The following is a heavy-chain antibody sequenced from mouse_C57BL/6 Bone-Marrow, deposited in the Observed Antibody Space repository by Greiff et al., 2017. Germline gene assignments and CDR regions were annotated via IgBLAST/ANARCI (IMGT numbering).Heavy chain of an antibody. V-gene: IGHV1-81*01. CDR1: GYTFTSYG. CDR2: IYPRSGNT. CDR3: ARFQVYYYGSAWCAY. J-gene: IGHJ3*01. Sequence: QVQLQQSGAELARPGASVKLSCKASGYTFTSYGISWVKQRTGQGLEWIGEIYPRSGNTYYNEKFKGKATLTADKSSSTAYMELRSLTSEDAAVYFWARFQVYYYGSAWCAYWGQGTLVTVSA. D-gene: IGHD1-1*01.